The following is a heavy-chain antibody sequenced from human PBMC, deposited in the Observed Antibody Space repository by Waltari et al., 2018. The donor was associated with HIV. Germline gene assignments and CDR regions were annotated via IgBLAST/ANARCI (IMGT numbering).Heavy chain of an antibody. CDR2: IYSGGST. J-gene: IGHJ6*02. V-gene: IGHV3-53*01. Sequence: EVQLVESGGGLIEPGGSLRLSCAASGFTISDNYMSWVRQAPGKGLEVVVVIYSGGSTYYADSGNGRFTISRDNSKNTLLLHMNSLRAEDTAVYYCARDPRSSGYYGMDVWGQGATVTVSS. CDR3: ARDPRSSGYYGMDV. D-gene: IGHD1-26*01. CDR1: GFTISDNY.